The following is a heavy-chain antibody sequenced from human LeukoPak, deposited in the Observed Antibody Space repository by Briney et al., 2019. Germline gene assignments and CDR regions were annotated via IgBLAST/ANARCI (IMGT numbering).Heavy chain of an antibody. CDR2: ISGDGGST. Sequence: SGGSLRLSCAASGFTFSSYAMSWVRQAPGKGLEWGSGISGDGGSTCHADSVKGRFTISRDNSKNTLYLQMNSLRAEDTAVCYCAKSGGNSRDLLTYWGQGTLVTVSP. J-gene: IGHJ4*02. CDR3: AKSGGNSRDLLTY. D-gene: IGHD3-9*01. CDR1: GFTFSSYA. V-gene: IGHV3-23*01.